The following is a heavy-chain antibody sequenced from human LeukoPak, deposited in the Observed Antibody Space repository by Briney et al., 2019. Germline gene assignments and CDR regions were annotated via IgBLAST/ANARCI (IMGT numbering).Heavy chain of an antibody. D-gene: IGHD1-7*01. CDR3: ARAGPTYNWNYVDWFDP. Sequence: SETLSLICSVWGGSISSFFWSWIRPPPGKGLEWLGYIYYSGGTNYNPPLKSRGTISVDTSKNQFSLKLSSVTAADTAVYYCARAGPTYNWNYVDWFDPWGQGTLVTVSS. V-gene: IGHV4-59*01. CDR2: IYYSGGT. CDR1: GGSISSFF. J-gene: IGHJ5*02.